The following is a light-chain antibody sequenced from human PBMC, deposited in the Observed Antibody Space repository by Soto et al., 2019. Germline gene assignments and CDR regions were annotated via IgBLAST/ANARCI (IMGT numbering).Light chain of an antibody. V-gene: IGLV1-44*01. CDR2: SNN. Sequence: QSVLTQPPSASGTPGRRVTISCSGSSSNIGSNTVNWYQQLPGTAPKLLIYSNNQRPSGVPDRFSGSKSGTSASLAISGLQSEDEADYYCAAWDDSLNGRHYVLGTGTKVTV. CDR1: SSNIGSNT. J-gene: IGLJ1*01. CDR3: AAWDDSLNGRHYV.